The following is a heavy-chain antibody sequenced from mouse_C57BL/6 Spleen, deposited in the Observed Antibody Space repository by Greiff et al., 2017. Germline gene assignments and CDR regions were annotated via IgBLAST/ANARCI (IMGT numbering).Heavy chain of an antibody. Sequence: QVQLKESGPGLVAPSQSLSITCTVSGFSLTSYAISWVRQPPGKGLEWLGVIWTGGGTNYNSALKSRLSISKDNSKSQVFLKMNSLQTDDTARYYCARNLGDGYYGGDYFDYWGQGTTLTVSS. CDR2: IWTGGGT. CDR1: GFSLTSYA. J-gene: IGHJ2*01. CDR3: ARNLGDGYYGGDYFDY. V-gene: IGHV2-9-1*01. D-gene: IGHD2-3*01.